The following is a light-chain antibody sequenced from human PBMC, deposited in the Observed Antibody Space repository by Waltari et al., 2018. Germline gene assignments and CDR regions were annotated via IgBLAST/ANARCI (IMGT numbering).Light chain of an antibody. CDR2: LNRDGSH. J-gene: IGLJ3*02. Sequence: QLVLTQSPSASASLGASVKLTCTLSSGHSSYAIAWHQQQPEEGPRYLVKLNRDGSHSKGDGDPDRFSGSSSGTARYLTISRLQSEDEADYYCQTWGTGTLVFGGGTKLTVL. V-gene: IGLV4-69*01. CDR1: SGHSSYA. CDR3: QTWGTGTLV.